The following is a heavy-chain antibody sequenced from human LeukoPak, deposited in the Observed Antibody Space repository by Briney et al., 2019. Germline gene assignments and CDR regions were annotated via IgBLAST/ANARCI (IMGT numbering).Heavy chain of an antibody. J-gene: IGHJ4*02. CDR2: IWYDGSNK. CDR1: GFTFSSYA. V-gene: IGHV3-33*08. Sequence: PGGSLRLSCAASGFTFSSYAMIWVRQAPGKGLEWVAVIWYDGSNKYYADSVKGRFTISRDNSKNTLYLQMNSLRAEDTAVYYCARDTIGCCVYWGQGTLVTVSS. D-gene: IGHD2-15*01. CDR3: ARDTIGCCVY.